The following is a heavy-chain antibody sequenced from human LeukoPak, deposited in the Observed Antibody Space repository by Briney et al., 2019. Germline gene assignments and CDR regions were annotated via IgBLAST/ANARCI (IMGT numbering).Heavy chain of an antibody. D-gene: IGHD3-10*01. V-gene: IGHV4-39*07. CDR3: ARGPHMVRGVIISPFDL. CDR1: GGSISSSSYY. Sequence: PSETLSLTCTVSGGSISSSSYYWGWIRQPPGKGLEWIGSIYYSGSTYYNPSLKSRVTISVDTSKNQFSLKLSSVTAADTAVYYCARGPHMVRGVIISPFDLWGRGTLVTVSS. CDR2: IYYSGST. J-gene: IGHJ2*01.